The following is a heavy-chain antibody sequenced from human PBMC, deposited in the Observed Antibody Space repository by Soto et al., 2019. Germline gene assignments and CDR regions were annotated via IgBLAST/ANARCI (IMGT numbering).Heavy chain of an antibody. CDR2: INYSGST. D-gene: IGHD1-26*01. CDR3: SRDRGVAATTDY. CDR1: GGSISSGDYY. V-gene: IGHV4-30-4*01. Sequence: QVQLQESGPGLVKPSQTLSLTCTVSGGSISSGDYYWSWLRQPPGKGLEWIGYINYSGSTYYNPSLKSRVTISVDTSKHQYSLKLSSVTAADTAGYDCSRDRGVAATTDYWGQGTLVTVSS. J-gene: IGHJ4*02.